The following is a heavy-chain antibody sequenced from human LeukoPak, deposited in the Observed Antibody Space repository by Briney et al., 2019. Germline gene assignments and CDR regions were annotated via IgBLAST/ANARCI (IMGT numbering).Heavy chain of an antibody. J-gene: IGHJ5*02. CDR2: ISAYNGNT. Sequence: EASVKVSCKASGYTFTSYGISWVRQAPGQGLEWMGWISAYNGNTNYAQKLQGRVTLTTDTSTSTAYMELRSLRSDDTAVYYCARGRYDSSGYLFDPWGQGTLVTVSS. D-gene: IGHD3-22*01. CDR3: ARGRYDSSGYLFDP. V-gene: IGHV1-18*01. CDR1: GYTFTSYG.